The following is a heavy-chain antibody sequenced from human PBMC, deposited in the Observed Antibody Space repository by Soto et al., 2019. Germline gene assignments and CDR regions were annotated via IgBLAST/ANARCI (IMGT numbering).Heavy chain of an antibody. J-gene: IGHJ4*02. Sequence: EVQLLESGGGLVQPGGSLRLSCAASGFTFSSYAMSWVRQAPGKGLEWVSAISGSGGSTYYADSVKGRFTISRDNSKNTLYLQMNSLRAEDTAVYYCATLYCSSTSCRKTPLGYWGQGTLVTVSS. V-gene: IGHV3-23*01. CDR1: GFTFSSYA. D-gene: IGHD2-2*01. CDR3: ATLYCSSTSCRKTPLGY. CDR2: ISGSGGST.